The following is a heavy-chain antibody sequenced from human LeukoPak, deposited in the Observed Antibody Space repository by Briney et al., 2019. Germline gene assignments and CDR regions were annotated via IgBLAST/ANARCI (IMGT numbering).Heavy chain of an antibody. CDR1: GYIFTTYG. CDR3: ARDLLGGYYDSRGPRGDY. V-gene: IGHV1-18*01. J-gene: IGHJ4*02. Sequence: ASVKVSCKASGYIFTTYGITWVRQAPGQGLEWMGWISAYNGNTNYAQKFQGRVTMTIDTSTRTAYMEVRSLRFDDTAVYYCARDLLGGYYDSRGPRGDYWGQGTLVTVSS. D-gene: IGHD3-22*01. CDR2: ISAYNGNT.